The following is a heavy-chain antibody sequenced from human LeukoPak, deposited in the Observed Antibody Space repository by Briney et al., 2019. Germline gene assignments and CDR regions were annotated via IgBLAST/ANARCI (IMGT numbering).Heavy chain of an antibody. J-gene: IGHJ4*02. V-gene: IGHV4-30-4*08. CDR2: IYYSGST. CDR1: GGSISSGDYY. Sequence: PSQTLSLTCTVSGGSISSGDYYWSWIRQPPGKGLEWIGYIYYSGSTYYNPSLKSRVTISVDTSKNQFSLKLSSATAADTAVYYCARDHLGIVGAGGEDYFDYWGQGTLVTVSS. D-gene: IGHD1-26*01. CDR3: ARDHLGIVGAGGEDYFDY.